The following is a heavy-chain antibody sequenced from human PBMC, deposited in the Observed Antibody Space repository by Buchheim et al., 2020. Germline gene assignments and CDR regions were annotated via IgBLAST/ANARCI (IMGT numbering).Heavy chain of an antibody. CDR3: TTDLPPPAVGVAAPGFSYYYYGMDV. D-gene: IGHD2-15*01. J-gene: IGHJ6*02. CDR1: SNAW. CDR2: IKSKTDGGTT. V-gene: IGHV3-15*07. Sequence: SNAWMNWVRQAPGKGLEWVGRIKSKTDGGTTDYAAPVKGRFTISRDDSKNTLYLQMNSLKTEDTAVYYCTTDLPPPAVGVAAPGFSYYYYGMDVWGQGTT.